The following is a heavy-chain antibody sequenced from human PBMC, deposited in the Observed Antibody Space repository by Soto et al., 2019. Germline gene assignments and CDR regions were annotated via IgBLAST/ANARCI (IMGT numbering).Heavy chain of an antibody. Sequence: EVQLLESGGGLVQPGGSLKLSCVGSGFIFSGYAMTWVRQAPGKGLEWVSSISDSGAGTYFADSVKGRFTISRDNSNNTLSLQMNSLRAEDTAVYYCAKDSRRTGIVGQWVDWGQGTLVTVSS. D-gene: IGHD1-26*01. CDR3: AKDSRRTGIVGQWVD. J-gene: IGHJ4*02. CDR1: GFIFSGYA. V-gene: IGHV3-23*01. CDR2: ISDSGAGT.